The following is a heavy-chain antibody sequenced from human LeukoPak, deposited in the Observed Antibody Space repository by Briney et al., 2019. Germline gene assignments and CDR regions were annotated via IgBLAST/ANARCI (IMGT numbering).Heavy chain of an antibody. J-gene: IGHJ4*02. CDR3: AREAPLFVAELRGAIDY. Sequence: PGGSLRLSCAASGFTFSSYSMTWVRQAPGKGLEWVSYISSSSSTIYYADSVKGRFTISRDNAKNSLYLQMNSLRAEDTAVYYCAREAPLFVAELRGAIDYWGQGTLVTVSS. CDR2: ISSSSSTI. V-gene: IGHV3-48*01. D-gene: IGHD2-15*01. CDR1: GFTFSSYS.